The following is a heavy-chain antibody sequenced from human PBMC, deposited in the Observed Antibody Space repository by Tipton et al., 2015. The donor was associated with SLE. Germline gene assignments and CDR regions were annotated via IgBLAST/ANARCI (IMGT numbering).Heavy chain of an antibody. CDR1: GFTFGDYA. V-gene: IGHV3-49*03. CDR3: ARDSSPSGSGDDPGLF. D-gene: IGHD5-12*01. Sequence: SLRLSCATSGFTFGDYAMAWFRQAPGKGLEWVGFIRSRGYGETTEYAASVRGRFSISRDDSQSIAYLQMTSLRTEDTAVYYCARDSSPSGSGDDPGLFWGQGTLVTVSS. J-gene: IGHJ4*02. CDR2: IRSRGYGETT.